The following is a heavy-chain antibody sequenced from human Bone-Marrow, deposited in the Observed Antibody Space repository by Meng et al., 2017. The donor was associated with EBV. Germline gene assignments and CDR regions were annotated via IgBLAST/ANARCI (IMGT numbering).Heavy chain of an antibody. CDR3: AKVRYSDYDSIDY. CDR2: ISGSGGTT. D-gene: IGHD5-12*01. V-gene: IGHV3-23*01. CDR1: GVTFSSYA. J-gene: IGHJ4*02. Sequence: GQLMVDVGVLVQPGGSRRLSCAVSGVTFSSYAMTWVRQAPGKGLEWVSTISGSGGTTWYADSVQGRFTISRDNSKNTLYVQMNRLRAEDTALYYCAKVRYSDYDSIDYWGQGTLVTVSS.